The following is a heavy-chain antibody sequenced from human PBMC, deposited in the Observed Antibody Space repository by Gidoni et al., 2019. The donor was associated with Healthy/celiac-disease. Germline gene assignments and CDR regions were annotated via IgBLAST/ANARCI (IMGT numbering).Heavy chain of an antibody. D-gene: IGHD6-19*01. CDR2: ISAYNGNT. V-gene: IGHV1-18*04. J-gene: IGHJ4*02. CDR1: GYTFTSYG. Sequence: VKVSCKASGYTFTSYGISWVRQAPGQGLEWMGWISAYNGNTNYAQKLQGRVTMTTDTSTSTAYMELRSLRSDDTAVYYCARERGFSGAVAGTYIGYWGQGTLVTVSS. CDR3: ARERGFSGAVAGTYIGY.